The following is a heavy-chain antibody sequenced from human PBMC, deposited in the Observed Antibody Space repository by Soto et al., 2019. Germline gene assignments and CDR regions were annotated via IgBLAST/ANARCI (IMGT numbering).Heavy chain of an antibody. V-gene: IGHV4-4*02. CDR1: GGSISSGDC. Sequence: QVQLQESGPGLVKPSGTLSLTCTVSGGSISSGDCWSWVRQPPGKGLEWIGEIYRSGITNYYPFLKSRVTVSIDKSKNQFSLNLNSVTAADTAVYYCARGVVRRTLYFDYWGQGTLVTVSS. J-gene: IGHJ4*02. CDR3: ARGVVRRTLYFDY. D-gene: IGHD3-10*01. CDR2: IYRSGIT.